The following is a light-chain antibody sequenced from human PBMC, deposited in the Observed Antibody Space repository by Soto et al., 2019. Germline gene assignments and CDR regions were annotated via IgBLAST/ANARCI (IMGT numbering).Light chain of an antibody. CDR2: AAS. CDR3: QQSYNSPQT. V-gene: IGKV1-39*01. CDR1: QTIMTY. Sequence: DIQLTQSPSSLSASVGVEVTITCRASQTIMTYLNWYQLKPGKPPRLLIYAASSLQSGVPSRFSGSGSGTDFTLTISSLQPEDFATYSCQQSYNSPQTFGRGTNV. J-gene: IGKJ1*01.